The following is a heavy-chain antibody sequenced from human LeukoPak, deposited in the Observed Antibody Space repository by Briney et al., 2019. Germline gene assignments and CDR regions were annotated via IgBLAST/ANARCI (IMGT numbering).Heavy chain of an antibody. D-gene: IGHD3-10*01. V-gene: IGHV4-39*07. CDR1: GGSLSSSSYY. CDR2: INHSGST. CDR3: ARGSNGYYYGSGSYDY. J-gene: IGHJ4*02. Sequence: SETLSLTCTVSGGSLSSSSYYWGWIRQPPGKGLEWIGEINHSGSTNYNPSLKSRVTISVDTSKNQFSLKLSSVTAADTAVYYCARGSNGYYYGSGSYDYWGQGTLVTVSS.